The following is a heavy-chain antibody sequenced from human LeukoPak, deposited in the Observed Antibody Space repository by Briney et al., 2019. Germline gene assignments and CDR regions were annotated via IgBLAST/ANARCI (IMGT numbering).Heavy chain of an antibody. V-gene: IGHV4-59*08. CDR1: GGSISSYY. CDR3: ARHPHYDFWSGYHDAFDI. J-gene: IGHJ3*02. D-gene: IGHD3-3*01. Sequence: SETLSLTCTVPGGSISSYYWSWIRQPPGKGLEWIGYIYYSGSTNYNPSLKSRVTISVDTSKNQFSLKLSSVTAADTAVYYCARHPHYDFWSGYHDAFDIWGQGTMVTVSS. CDR2: IYYSGST.